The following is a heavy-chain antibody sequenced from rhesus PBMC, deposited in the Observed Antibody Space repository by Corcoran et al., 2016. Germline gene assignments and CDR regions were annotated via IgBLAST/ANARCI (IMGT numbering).Heavy chain of an antibody. Sequence: QVQLQESGPGVVKPSETLSLTCAVSGGSISSGYDWSWIRQPPGKGLEWIGYIYGSIGSTNYNPSLKNRVTFSKDASKNQFSLKLSSVTAADTAVYYCARGHYNFWTGYYFDYWGQGVLVTVSS. J-gene: IGHJ4*01. V-gene: IGHV4-76*01. CDR2: IYGSIGST. D-gene: IGHD3-3*01. CDR1: GGSISSGYD. CDR3: ARGHYNFWTGYYFDY.